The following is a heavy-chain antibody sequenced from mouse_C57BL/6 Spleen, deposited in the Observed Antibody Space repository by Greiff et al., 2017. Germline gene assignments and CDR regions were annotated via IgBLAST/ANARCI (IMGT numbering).Heavy chain of an antibody. J-gene: IGHJ3*01. Sequence: QVQLQQPGAELVKPGASVKLSCKASGYTFTSYWMHWVKQRPGQGLEWIGMIHPNSGSTNYNEKFKSKATLTVDKSSSTAYMQLSSLTSEDSAVYYCAREGVTGVRAYWGQGTLVTVSA. CDR1: GYTFTSYW. CDR2: IHPNSGST. CDR3: AREGVTGVRAY. V-gene: IGHV1-64*01. D-gene: IGHD4-1*01.